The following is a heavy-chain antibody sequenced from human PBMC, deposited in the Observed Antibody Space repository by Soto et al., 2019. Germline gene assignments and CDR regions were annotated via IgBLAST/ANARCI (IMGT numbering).Heavy chain of an antibody. CDR1: GFTFSGSA. J-gene: IGHJ6*02. Sequence: PGGSLRLSCAASGFTFSGSAMHWVRQASGKGLEWVGRIRSKANSYATAYAASVKGRFTISRDDSKNTAYLQMNSLKTEDTAVYYCTRQILLNDVNVWGPGTTVTVSS. CDR3: TRQILLNDVNV. V-gene: IGHV3-73*01. CDR2: IRSKANSYAT. D-gene: IGHD1-26*01.